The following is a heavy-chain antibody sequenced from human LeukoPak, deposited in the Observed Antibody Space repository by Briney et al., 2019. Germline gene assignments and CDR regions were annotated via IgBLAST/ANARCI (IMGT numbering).Heavy chain of an antibody. Sequence: GGSLRLSCAASGFTFSSYAMSWVRQAPGKGLEWVSAISGSGGSTYYADSVKGRFTISRDNSKNTLYLQMKSLRAEDTAVYYCAKDLNPIVVVITAIDYWGQGTLVTVSS. CDR3: AKDLNPIVVVITAIDY. J-gene: IGHJ4*02. D-gene: IGHD3-22*01. CDR2: ISGSGGST. V-gene: IGHV3-23*01. CDR1: GFTFSSYA.